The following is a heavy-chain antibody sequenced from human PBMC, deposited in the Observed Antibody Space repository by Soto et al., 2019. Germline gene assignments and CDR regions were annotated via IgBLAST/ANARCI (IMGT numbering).Heavy chain of an antibody. J-gene: IGHJ5*02. CDR3: ARSPQYCRSTSCPIHNWFDP. CDR1: GYTFTGYW. Sequence: LGDSLKISCECSGYTFTGYWIGWVRQMPGKGLEWMGIIYPGDSDTRYSPSFQGQVTISADKSISTAYLQWSSLKASDTAVYYCARSPQYCRSTSCPIHNWFDPWGQGNLVTVFS. D-gene: IGHD2-2*01. CDR2: IYPGDSDT. V-gene: IGHV5-51*01.